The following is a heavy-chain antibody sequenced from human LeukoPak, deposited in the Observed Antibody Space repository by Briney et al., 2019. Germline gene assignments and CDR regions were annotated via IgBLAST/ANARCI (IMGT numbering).Heavy chain of an antibody. CDR2: IYYSGST. D-gene: IGHD2-2*01. Sequence: PSKTLSLTCTVSGGSVSSGSYYWSWIRQPPGKGLEWIGYIYYSGSTNYNPSLKSRVTISVDTSKNQFSLKLSSVTAADTAVYYCARGDIVVVPAASDAFDIWGQGTMVTVSS. V-gene: IGHV4-61*01. CDR3: ARGDIVVVPAASDAFDI. CDR1: GGSVSSGSYY. J-gene: IGHJ3*02.